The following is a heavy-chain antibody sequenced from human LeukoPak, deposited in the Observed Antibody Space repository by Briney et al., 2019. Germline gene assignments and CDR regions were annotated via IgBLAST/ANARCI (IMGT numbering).Heavy chain of an antibody. V-gene: IGHV1-18*01. Sequence: GASVKVSCKASGYTFTNYGISWVRQAPGQGLEWMGWISTYNDYTKYSQKLQGRVTMTTDTSTSTAYMELRSLRSDDTAVYYCARGGSSSWYYYYYYMDVWGKGTTVTVSS. CDR1: GYTFTNYG. J-gene: IGHJ6*03. D-gene: IGHD6-13*01. CDR2: ISTYNDYT. CDR3: ARGGSSSWYYYYYYMDV.